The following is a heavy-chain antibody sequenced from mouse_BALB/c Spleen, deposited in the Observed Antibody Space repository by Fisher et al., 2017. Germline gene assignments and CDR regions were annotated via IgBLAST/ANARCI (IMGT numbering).Heavy chain of an antibody. V-gene: IGHV1-18*01. CDR3: ARSLFLPKGFDV. J-gene: IGHJ1*01. Sequence: KFKGKATLTVDKSSSTAYMELRSLTSEDTAVYYCARSLFLPKGFDVWGAGTTVTVSS.